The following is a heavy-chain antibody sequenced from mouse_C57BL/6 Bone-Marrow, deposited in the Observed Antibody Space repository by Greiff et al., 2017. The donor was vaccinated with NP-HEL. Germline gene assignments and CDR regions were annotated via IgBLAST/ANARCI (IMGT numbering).Heavy chain of an antibody. D-gene: IGHD2-10*01. J-gene: IGHJ4*01. CDR2: INPNNGGT. V-gene: IGHV1-18*01. CDR3: ATLLPYAMDY. CDR1: GYTFTDYN. Sequence: VQLQQSGPELVKPGASVKIPCKASGYTFTDYNMDWVKQSHGKSLEWIGDINPNNGGTIYNQKFKGKATLTVDKSSSTAYMELRSLTSEDTAVYYCATLLPYAMDYWGQGTSVTVSS.